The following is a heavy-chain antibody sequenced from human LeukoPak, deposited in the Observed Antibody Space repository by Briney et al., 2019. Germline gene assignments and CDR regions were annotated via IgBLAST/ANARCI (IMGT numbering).Heavy chain of an antibody. V-gene: IGHV3-30-3*01. D-gene: IGHD1-26*01. J-gene: IGHJ3*02. CDR1: GFTFSSYA. Sequence: PGGSLRLSCAASGFTFSSYALNWVRQAPGKGLEWVAVISYDGSNKYYADSVRGRFTISRDKSKNTLYLQMNSLRAEDTAVYYCARGRSIVGATRDVFDIWGQGTMVTVSS. CDR2: ISYDGSNK. CDR3: ARGRSIVGATRDVFDI.